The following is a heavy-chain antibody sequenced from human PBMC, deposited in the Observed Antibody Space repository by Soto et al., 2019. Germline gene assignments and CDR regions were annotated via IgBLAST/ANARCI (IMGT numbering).Heavy chain of an antibody. CDR3: ARDRSFINYYGSKSCMGCVDV. D-gene: IGHD3-10*01. Sequence: GASVKVSCKASGYTFTGYYIHWVRQAPGQGLEWMGWINPNSGGTNYAQKFQGWVTMTKDTSISTAYMELTRLTSDDTAVYYCARDRSFINYYGSKSCMGCVDVWGQGTTVTV. CDR1: GYTFTGYY. CDR2: INPNSGGT. J-gene: IGHJ6*02. V-gene: IGHV1-2*04.